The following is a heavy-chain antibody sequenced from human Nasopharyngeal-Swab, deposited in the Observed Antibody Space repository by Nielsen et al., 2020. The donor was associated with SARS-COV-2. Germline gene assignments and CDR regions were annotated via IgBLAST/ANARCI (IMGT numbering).Heavy chain of an antibody. J-gene: IGHJ4*02. V-gene: IGHV4-39*07. D-gene: IGHD3-10*01. CDR3: ARDGLLWFGKAWGRPFDY. Sequence: WIRQPPGKGLEWIGSIYYSGSTYYNPSLKSRVTISVDTSKNQFSLKLSSVTAADTAVYYCARDGLLWFGKAWGRPFDYWGQGTLVTVSS. CDR2: IYYSGST.